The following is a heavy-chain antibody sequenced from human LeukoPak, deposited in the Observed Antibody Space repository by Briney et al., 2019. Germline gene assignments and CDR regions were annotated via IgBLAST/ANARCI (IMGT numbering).Heavy chain of an antibody. CDR3: TTGIRGSGASYY. Sequence: GGSLRLSCAASGFTFSSYSMNWVRQAPGKGLEWVGRIKSKTDGGTTDYAAPVKGRFTISRDDSKNTLYLQMNSLKTEDTAVYYCTTGIRGSGASYYWGQGTLVTVSS. J-gene: IGHJ4*02. CDR1: GFTFSSYS. D-gene: IGHD2-15*01. CDR2: IKSKTDGGTT. V-gene: IGHV3-15*01.